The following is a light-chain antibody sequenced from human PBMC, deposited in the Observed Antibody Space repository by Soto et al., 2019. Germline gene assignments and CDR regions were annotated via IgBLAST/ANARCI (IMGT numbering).Light chain of an antibody. V-gene: IGKV3-11*01. CDR2: DAS. CDR3: QQRSNWPLT. J-gene: IGKJ4*01. Sequence: EIVLTQSPATLSLSPGERATLSCRASQSVNSYLAWYQQKPGQAPRLLIYDASNRATGIPARLSGSGSGTDFTLTISSLEPEDFAVYYGQQRSNWPLTFGGGTKVEIK. CDR1: QSVNSY.